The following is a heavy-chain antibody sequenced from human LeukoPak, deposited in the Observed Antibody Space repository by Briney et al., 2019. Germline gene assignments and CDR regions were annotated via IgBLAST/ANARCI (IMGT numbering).Heavy chain of an antibody. D-gene: IGHD1-14*01. CDR2: ISWNSGSI. CDR3: AKDSAPRTAWYFDL. Sequence: GGSLRLSCAASGFTFVDYAMHWVRQAPGKGLEWVSGISWNSGSIGYADSVKGRFTISRDNAKNSLYLQMNSLRAEDTALYYCAKDSAPRTAWYFDLWGRGTLVTVSS. V-gene: IGHV3-9*01. CDR1: GFTFVDYA. J-gene: IGHJ2*01.